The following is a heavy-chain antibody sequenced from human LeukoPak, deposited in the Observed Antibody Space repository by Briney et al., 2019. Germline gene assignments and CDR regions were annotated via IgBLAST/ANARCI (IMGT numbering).Heavy chain of an antibody. V-gene: IGHV3-23*01. J-gene: IGHJ1*01. Sequence: GGSLRLSCAASGFTFGSYGMSWVRQAPGKGLEWVSFITPNADRTSYADPVEGRFTISRDNPRNTLYMQMNSLRDEDTALYYCAIMHGYYDGSGYWVQWGQGTLVTVSS. CDR3: AIMHGYYDGSGYWVQ. CDR2: ITPNADRT. D-gene: IGHD3-22*01. CDR1: GFTFGSYG.